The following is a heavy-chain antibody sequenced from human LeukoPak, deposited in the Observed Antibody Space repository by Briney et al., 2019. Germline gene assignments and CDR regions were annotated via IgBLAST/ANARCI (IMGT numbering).Heavy chain of an antibody. Sequence: GGSLRPSCAASGFTFSSYAMSWVRQAPGKGLEWVSAISGGGTYTYYADSVKGRFTISRDNSKNTLFLQMTNLRGEDRAVYYCAKDHHSGSGNYFTHFDCWGQGTLVTVSS. V-gene: IGHV3-23*01. CDR3: AKDHHSGSGNYFTHFDC. D-gene: IGHD3-10*01. CDR2: ISGGGTYT. J-gene: IGHJ4*02. CDR1: GFTFSSYA.